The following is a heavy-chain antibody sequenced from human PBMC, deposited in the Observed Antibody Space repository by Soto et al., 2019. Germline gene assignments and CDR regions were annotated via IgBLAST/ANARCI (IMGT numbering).Heavy chain of an antibody. J-gene: IGHJ5*02. D-gene: IGHD2-15*01. CDR2: ISSSSSYI. CDR3: ARDRLGYCSGGSCYPIAP. CDR1: GFTFSSYS. V-gene: IGHV3-21*01. Sequence: ESGGGLVKPGGSLRLSCAASGFTFSSYSMNWVRQAPGKGLEWVSSISSSSSYIYYADSVKGRFTISRDNAKNSLYLQMNSLRAEDTAVYYCARDRLGYCSGGSCYPIAPWGQGTLVTVSS.